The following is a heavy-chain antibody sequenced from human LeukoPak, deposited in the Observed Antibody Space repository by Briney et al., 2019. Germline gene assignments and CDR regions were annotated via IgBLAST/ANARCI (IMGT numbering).Heavy chain of an antibody. CDR3: ARGGWFGELLRPFDY. Sequence: PGGSLRLSCAASGFTFGNYDMHWVRQATGKGLEWVSAIGTAGDTYYSGSVKGRFTISRENAKNSLYLQMNSLKAGDTAVYYCARGGWFGELLRPFDYWGQGSLVTVSS. J-gene: IGHJ4*02. D-gene: IGHD3-10*01. CDR2: IGTAGDT. CDR1: GFTFGNYD. V-gene: IGHV3-13*01.